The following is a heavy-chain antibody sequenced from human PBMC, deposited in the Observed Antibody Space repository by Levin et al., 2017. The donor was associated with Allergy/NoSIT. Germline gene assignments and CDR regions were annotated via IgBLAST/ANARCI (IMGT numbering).Heavy chain of an antibody. D-gene: IGHD6-13*01. V-gene: IGHV6-1*01. Sequence: KASETLSLTCAISGDSVSSNSAAWNWIRQSPSRGLEWLGRTYYRSKWYNDYAVSVKSRITINPDTSKNQFSLQLNSVTPEDTAVYYCARVASSSWYQEPLYAFDIWGQGTMVTVSS. J-gene: IGHJ3*02. CDR3: ARVASSSWYQEPLYAFDI. CDR1: GDSVSSNSAA. CDR2: TYYRSKWYN.